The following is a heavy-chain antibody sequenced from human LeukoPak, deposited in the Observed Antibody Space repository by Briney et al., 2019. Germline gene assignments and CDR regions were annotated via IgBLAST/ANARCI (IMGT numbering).Heavy chain of an antibody. Sequence: SETLSLTCTVSGGSISSSHYYWGWIRQPPGKGLEWIGSIYYSGSTYYNPSLKSRVTIFGDTSKNQFSLRLSSVTAADTAVYYCASRLVTKYFDYWGQGTPVTVSS. CDR2: IYYSGST. CDR3: ASRLVTKYFDY. V-gene: IGHV4-39*01. D-gene: IGHD2-21*02. J-gene: IGHJ4*02. CDR1: GGSISSSHYY.